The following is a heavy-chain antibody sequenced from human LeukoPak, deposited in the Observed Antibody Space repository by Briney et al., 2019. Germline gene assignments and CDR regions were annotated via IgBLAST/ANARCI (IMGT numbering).Heavy chain of an antibody. J-gene: IGHJ4*01. CDR3: ARDHRYAFDN. V-gene: IGHV3-48*01. Sequence: PGGSLRLPCAASGFNCIDYSMNWVRQAPGKGLEWISYIGISSGNTKYADSVKGRFTISRDKARNSLYLQMNSLRVEDTAMYYCARDHRYAFDNWGHGTLVTVSS. CDR2: IGISSGNT. D-gene: IGHD5-12*01. CDR1: GFNCIDYS.